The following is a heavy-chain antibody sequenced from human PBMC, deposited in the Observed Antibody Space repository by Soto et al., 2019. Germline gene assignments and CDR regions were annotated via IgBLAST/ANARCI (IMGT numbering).Heavy chain of an antibody. Sequence: QVQLVQSGAEVKKPGSSVKVSCKVSGGTFSTYIISWVRQAPGHGLEWMGGIIPLFGAANYAQKFQGRVTITADKSTSTADMELSSLRSEDTAIYYCAREDSTGYRFDHWGQGTLVTVST. J-gene: IGHJ4*02. V-gene: IGHV1-69*06. D-gene: IGHD3-22*01. CDR3: AREDSTGYRFDH. CDR2: IIPLFGAA. CDR1: GGTFSTYI.